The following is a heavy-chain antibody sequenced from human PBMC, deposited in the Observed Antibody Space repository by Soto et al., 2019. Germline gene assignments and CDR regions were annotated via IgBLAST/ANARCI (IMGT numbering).Heavy chain of an antibody. J-gene: IGHJ3*02. CDR3: ARPLTARFGGVTPDGFDM. D-gene: IGHD3-16*01. Sequence: ASVKVSCKASGYTFTGYNMHWVRQAPGQGPEWMGWINPNSGGTSYAQKFQGWVTMTRDTSISTAYMELSSVRSDDTAVYYCARPLTARFGGVTPDGFDMWGQGTMVTVSS. CDR2: INPNSGGT. CDR1: GYTFTGYN. V-gene: IGHV1-2*04.